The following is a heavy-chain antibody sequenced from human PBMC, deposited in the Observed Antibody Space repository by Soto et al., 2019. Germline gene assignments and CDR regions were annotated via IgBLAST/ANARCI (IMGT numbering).Heavy chain of an antibody. J-gene: IGHJ4*02. CDR2: ISSDGSFE. CDR3: AADRFALSSLDY. CDR1: GFKSDSYV. Sequence: GGSLRLSCVISGFKSDSYVIHWVRQTPGKGLQWVAAISSDGSFEHYIDSLKGRVTFSRDNSKNTLYLQMNSLRTEDTALYYCAADRFALSSLDYWGQGTLVTVSS. V-gene: IGHV3-30*03. D-gene: IGHD3-3*01.